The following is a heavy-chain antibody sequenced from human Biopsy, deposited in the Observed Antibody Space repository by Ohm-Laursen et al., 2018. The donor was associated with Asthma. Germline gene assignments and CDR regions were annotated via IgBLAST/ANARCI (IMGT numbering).Heavy chain of an antibody. CDR3: AKRGSYFDY. V-gene: IGHV3-30*18. J-gene: IGHJ4*02. D-gene: IGHD1-26*01. CDR2: ISYDGSNK. Sequence: RSLRLSCSASGFTFSSYGMHWVRQAPGKGLEWVAVISYDGSNKYYADSVKGRFTISRDKSKNTLYMQMNSLRAEDTAVYYCAKRGSYFDYWGQGTLVTVSS. CDR1: GFTFSSYG.